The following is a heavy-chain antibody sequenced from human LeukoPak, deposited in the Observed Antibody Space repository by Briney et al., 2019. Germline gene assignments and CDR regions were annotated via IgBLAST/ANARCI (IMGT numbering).Heavy chain of an antibody. CDR2: INPSGGST. CDR1: GYTFTSYY. J-gene: IGHJ6*02. Sequence: GASVKVSCKASGYTFTSYYMHWVRQAPGQGLEWMGIINPSGGSTSYAQKFQGRVTMTRDTSTSTVYMELSSLRSEDTAVYYCARGDSSAYYYYGMDVWGQGTTVTVSS. CDR3: ARGDSSAYYYYGMDV. V-gene: IGHV1-46*01. D-gene: IGHD6-19*01.